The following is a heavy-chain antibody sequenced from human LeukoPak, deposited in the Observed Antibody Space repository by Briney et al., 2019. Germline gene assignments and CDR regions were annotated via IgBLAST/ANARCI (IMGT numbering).Heavy chain of an antibody. CDR1: GGTFSSYA. D-gene: IGHD3-22*01. CDR2: IIPIFGTA. CDR3: ARVRYYDSSGYQRREGVYYYYYMDV. J-gene: IGHJ6*03. Sequence: SVRVSCEASGGTFSSYAISWVPEAPGQGVEGRGGIIPIFGTANYAQTLQGRDTITTDESTSTAYMVLSSLGSEDTDVYYCARVRYYDSSGYQRREGVYYYYYMDVWGKGTTVTVSS. V-gene: IGHV1-69*05.